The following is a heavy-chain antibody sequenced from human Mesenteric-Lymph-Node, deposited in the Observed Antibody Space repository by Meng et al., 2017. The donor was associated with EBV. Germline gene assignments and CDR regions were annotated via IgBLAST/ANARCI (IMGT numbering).Heavy chain of an antibody. D-gene: IGHD3-3*01. Sequence: QLQLQESGPGLVKPSETLSLTCTVSGGFISRSGFYWGWFRQPPGKGLEWIGRVSYSGTTSYNPSLRSRVTISADTSKNQFSLRLTSLTAADTAIYYCAGRGFYTLFDYWGQGTLVTVSS. V-gene: IGHV4-39*07. J-gene: IGHJ4*02. CDR3: AGRGFYTLFDY. CDR1: GGFISRSGFY. CDR2: VSYSGTT.